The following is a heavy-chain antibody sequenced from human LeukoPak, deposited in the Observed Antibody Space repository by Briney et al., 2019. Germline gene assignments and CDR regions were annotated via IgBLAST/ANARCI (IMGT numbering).Heavy chain of an antibody. J-gene: IGHJ4*02. Sequence: GGSLRLSCAASGFTFSSYSMTWVRQAPGKGLEWVANIKEDGSETYYVDSVKGRFTISRDNDKNTLYLQMNSLRAEDTAVYYCEAYGSVWGQGTLVIVSS. CDR1: GFTFSSYS. CDR2: IKEDGSET. V-gene: IGHV3-7*03. D-gene: IGHD3-10*01. CDR3: EAYGSV.